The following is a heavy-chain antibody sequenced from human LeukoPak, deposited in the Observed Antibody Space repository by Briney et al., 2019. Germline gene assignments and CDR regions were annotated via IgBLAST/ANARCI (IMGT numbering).Heavy chain of an antibody. Sequence: SETLSLTCAVYGGSFSGYYWSWIRQPPGKGLEWIGEINHSGSTNYNPSLKSRVTISVDTSKNQFSLKLSSVAAADTAVYYCAKVKNGGATLFDYWGQGTLVTVSS. CDR3: AKVKNGGATLFDY. CDR1: GGSFSGYY. D-gene: IGHD3-10*01. V-gene: IGHV4-34*01. J-gene: IGHJ4*02. CDR2: INHSGST.